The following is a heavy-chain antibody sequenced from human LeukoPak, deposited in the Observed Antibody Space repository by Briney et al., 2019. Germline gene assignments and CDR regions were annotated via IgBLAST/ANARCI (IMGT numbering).Heavy chain of an antibody. J-gene: IGHJ4*02. Sequence: SQTLSLTCTVSGGSIGSGSYYWSWIRQPAGKGLEWIGRIYTSGSTNYNPSLKSRVTISVDTSKNQFSLKLSSVTAADTAVYYCARASYDFDYWGQGTLVTVSS. D-gene: IGHD3-16*01. CDR2: IYTSGST. CDR3: ARASYDFDY. CDR1: GGSIGSGSYY. V-gene: IGHV4-61*02.